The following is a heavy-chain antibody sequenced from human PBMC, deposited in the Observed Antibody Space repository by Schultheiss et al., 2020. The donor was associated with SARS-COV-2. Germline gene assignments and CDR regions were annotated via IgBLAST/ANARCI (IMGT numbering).Heavy chain of an antibody. Sequence: GESLKISCAASGFTFSSYAMSWVRQAPGKGLEWVAVIWYDGSNKYYADSVKGRFTISRDNSKNTLYLQMSSLRIEDTAVYYCARDGDIVVVPAAVERYYYYYGMDVWGQGTTVTVSS. J-gene: IGHJ6*02. CDR1: GFTFSSYA. V-gene: IGHV3-33*08. D-gene: IGHD2-2*01. CDR3: ARDGDIVVVPAAVERYYYYYGMDV. CDR2: IWYDGSNK.